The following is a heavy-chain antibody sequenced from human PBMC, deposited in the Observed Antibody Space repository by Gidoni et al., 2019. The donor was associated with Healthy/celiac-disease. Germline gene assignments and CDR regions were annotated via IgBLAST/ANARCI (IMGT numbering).Heavy chain of an antibody. V-gene: IGHV3-23*01. D-gene: IGHD3-10*01. CDR3: AKELRSPRGGWFDP. Sequence: EVQLLESGRGLVQPGGSLRLSCPASAFPSSSYAMRWVRQAPGKGLEWVSAISGSGGSTYYADSVKGRFTISRDNSKNTLYLQMNSLGAEDTAVYYCAKELRSPRGGWFDPWGQGTLVTVSS. CDR2: ISGSGGST. J-gene: IGHJ5*02. CDR1: AFPSSSYA.